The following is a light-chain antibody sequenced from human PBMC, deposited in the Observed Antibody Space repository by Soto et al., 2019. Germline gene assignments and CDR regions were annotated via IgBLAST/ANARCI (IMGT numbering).Light chain of an antibody. CDR1: QSVSSY. Sequence: EIVLTQSPGTLSLSPGERATLACWASQSVSSYLAWNQQKPGQAPRLLIYDASNRATGIPARFSGSGSGTDFTLTISSLEPEDFAVYYCQQRSNWPITFGQGTRLE. J-gene: IGKJ5*01. CDR2: DAS. CDR3: QQRSNWPIT. V-gene: IGKV3-11*01.